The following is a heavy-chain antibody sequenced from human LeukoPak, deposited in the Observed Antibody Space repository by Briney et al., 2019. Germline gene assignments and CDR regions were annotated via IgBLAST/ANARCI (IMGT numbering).Heavy chain of an antibody. Sequence: SQTLSLTCTVSGGPISSGDYYWSWIRQPPGKGLEWIGYIYYSGSTYYNPSLKSRVTISVDTSKNQFSLKLSSVTAADTAVYYCARTSIAARRANAFDIWGQGTMVTVSS. J-gene: IGHJ3*02. CDR2: IYYSGST. V-gene: IGHV4-30-4*01. D-gene: IGHD6-6*01. CDR3: ARTSIAARRANAFDI. CDR1: GGPISSGDYY.